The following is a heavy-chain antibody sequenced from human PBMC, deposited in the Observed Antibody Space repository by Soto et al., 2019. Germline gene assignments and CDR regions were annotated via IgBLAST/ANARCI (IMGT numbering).Heavy chain of an antibody. CDR1: GGSVSSGSYY. Sequence: SETLSLTCTASGGSVSSGSYYWSWIRQPPGKGLEWIGYIYYSGSTNYNPSLKSRVTISVDTSKNQFSLKLSSVPAADTAVYYCVRVVGSGSYETRLRSNYYFNYWGRGTLVPVSS. J-gene: IGHJ4*02. V-gene: IGHV4-61*01. D-gene: IGHD6-19*01. CDR3: VRVVGSGSYETRLRSNYYFNY. CDR2: IYYSGST.